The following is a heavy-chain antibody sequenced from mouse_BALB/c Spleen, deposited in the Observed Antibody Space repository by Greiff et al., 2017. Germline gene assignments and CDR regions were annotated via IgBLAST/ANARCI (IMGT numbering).Heavy chain of an antibody. CDR3: ARSYYGSSLYAMDY. Sequence: EVMLVESGGGLVKPGGSLKLSCAASGFTFSDYYMYWVRQTPEKRLEWVATISDGGSYTYYPDSVKGRFTISRDNAKNNLYLQMSSLKSEDTAMYYCARSYYGSSLYAMDYWGQGTSVTVSS. CDR1: GFTFSDYY. CDR2: ISDGGSYT. D-gene: IGHD1-1*01. J-gene: IGHJ4*01. V-gene: IGHV5-4*02.